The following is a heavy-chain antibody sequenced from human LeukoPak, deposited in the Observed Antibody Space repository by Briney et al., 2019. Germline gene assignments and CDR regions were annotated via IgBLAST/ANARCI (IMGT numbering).Heavy chain of an antibody. Sequence: PSETLSLTCTVSGGSISSYYWSWIRQPPGKGLEWIGYIYYSGSTNYNPSLKSRVTISVDTSKNQFSLKLSSVTAADTAVYYCATHGWAAAGLHWGQGTLVTVSP. CDR1: GGSISSYY. D-gene: IGHD6-13*01. V-gene: IGHV4-59*08. CDR3: ATHGWAAAGLH. CDR2: IYYSGST. J-gene: IGHJ4*02.